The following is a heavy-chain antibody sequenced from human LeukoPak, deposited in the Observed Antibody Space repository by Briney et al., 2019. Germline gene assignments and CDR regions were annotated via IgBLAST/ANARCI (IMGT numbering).Heavy chain of an antibody. CDR3: ARDRIAAAVLDY. D-gene: IGHD6-13*01. CDR1: GGSISSYY. CDR2: IYYSGST. V-gene: IGHV4-59*01. Sequence: PSETLSLTCTVSGGSISSYYWSWIRQPPGKGLEWIGYIYYSGSTNYNPSLKSRVTISVDTSKNQFSLKLSSVTAADTAVYYCARDRIAAAVLDYWGQGTLVTVSS. J-gene: IGHJ4*02.